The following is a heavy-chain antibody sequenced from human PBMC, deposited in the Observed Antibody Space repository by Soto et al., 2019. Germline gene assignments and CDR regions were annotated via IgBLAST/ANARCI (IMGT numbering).Heavy chain of an antibody. CDR3: ARGFPLWFEP. Sequence: ASVKVSCKTSGYTFTSFDISWVRQAPGQRLEWMGWINAGNGNTKYSQKFQGRVTITRDTSASTAYMELSSLRSEDTDVYYCARGFPLWFEPWGQGTLVTVSS. CDR2: INAGNGNT. V-gene: IGHV1-3*01. D-gene: IGHD3-3*01. J-gene: IGHJ5*02. CDR1: GYTFTSFD.